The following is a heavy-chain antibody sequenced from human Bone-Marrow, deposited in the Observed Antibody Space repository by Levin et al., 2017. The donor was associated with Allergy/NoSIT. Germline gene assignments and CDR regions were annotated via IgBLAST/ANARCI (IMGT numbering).Heavy chain of an antibody. Sequence: SCAASGITFSNYAMHWVRQAPGKGLEWVAVISYDGANKYYAESVKGRFTISRDNSKNTLYLQMNSLRTEDTAVYYCARDMKIYCGGDCYAFDIWGQGTMVTVS. CDR3: ARDMKIYCGGDCYAFDI. V-gene: IGHV3-30-3*01. J-gene: IGHJ3*02. CDR1: GITFSNYA. CDR2: ISYDGANK. D-gene: IGHD2-21*02.